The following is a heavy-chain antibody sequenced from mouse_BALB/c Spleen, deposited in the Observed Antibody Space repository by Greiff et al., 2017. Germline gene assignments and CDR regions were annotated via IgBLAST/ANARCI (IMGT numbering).Heavy chain of an antibody. J-gene: IGHJ4*01. V-gene: IGHV2-9*02. CDR3: ARAMITTVVAKAMDY. D-gene: IGHD1-1*01. CDR2: IWAGGST. CDR1: GFSLTSYG. Sequence: QVQLKESGPGLVAPSQSLSITCTVSGFSLTSYGVHWVRQPPGKGLEWLGVIWAGGSTNYNSALMSRLSISKDNSKSQVFLKMNSLQTDDTAMYYCARAMITTVVAKAMDYWGQGTSVTVSS.